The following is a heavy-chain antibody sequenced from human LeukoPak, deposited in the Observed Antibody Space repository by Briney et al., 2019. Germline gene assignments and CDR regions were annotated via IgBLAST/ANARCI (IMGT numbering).Heavy chain of an antibody. D-gene: IGHD3-10*01. Sequence: SQTLSLTCAVYGGSFSGYYWSWIRQPPREGLEWIGEINHSGTTNYHPSLKRRVTISVDTSTIPFYLKISSVTAADTAVYYCARGPRKWVVRGKGGLYYYYGMDVWGKGTTVTVSS. CDR1: GGSFSGYY. CDR2: INHSGTT. J-gene: IGHJ6*04. V-gene: IGHV4-34*01. CDR3: ARGPRKWVVRGKGGLYYYYGMDV.